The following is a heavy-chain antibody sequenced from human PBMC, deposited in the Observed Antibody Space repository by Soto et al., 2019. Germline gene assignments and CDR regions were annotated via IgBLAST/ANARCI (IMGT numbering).Heavy chain of an antibody. J-gene: IGHJ3*02. D-gene: IGHD2-15*01. CDR3: ARALYPEVIAHAFDI. Sequence: GGSLRLSCAASGFTVSSNYMSWVRQAPGKGLVWVSVIYSGGSTYYADSVKGRFTISRDNSKNTLYLQMNSLRAEDTAVYYCARALYPEVIAHAFDIWGQGTMVTVSS. CDR1: GFTVSSNY. V-gene: IGHV3-66*01. CDR2: IYSGGST.